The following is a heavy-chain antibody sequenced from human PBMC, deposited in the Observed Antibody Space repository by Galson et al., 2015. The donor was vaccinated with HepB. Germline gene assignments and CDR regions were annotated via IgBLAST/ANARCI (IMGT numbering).Heavy chain of an antibody. D-gene: IGHD3-3*01. CDR2: IYSGGST. CDR1: GFTVSSNY. J-gene: IGHJ3*02. Sequence: SLRLSCAASGFTVSSNYMSWVRQAPGKGLEWVSVIYSGGSTYYADSVKGRFTISRDNSKNTLYLQMNSLRAEDTAVYYCARVTSSADKYYDFWSGYYTSRAGAFDIWGQGTMVTVSS. CDR3: ARVTSSADKYYDFWSGYYTSRAGAFDI. V-gene: IGHV3-66*02.